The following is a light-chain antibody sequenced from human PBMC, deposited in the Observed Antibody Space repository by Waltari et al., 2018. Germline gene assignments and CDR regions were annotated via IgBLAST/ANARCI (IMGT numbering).Light chain of an antibody. CDR2: DVN. CDR1: SSDVGGYNY. V-gene: IGLV2-11*01. J-gene: IGLJ2*01. Sequence: QSALTQPRSVSGSPGQSVTISCTGTSSDVGGYNYVSWYQQHPGKAPKLMIHDVNKRPSGVPDPFSGSKSGNTASLTISGLQAEDEADYYCCSYAGSYIFGVFGGGTKLTVL. CDR3: CSYAGSYIFGV.